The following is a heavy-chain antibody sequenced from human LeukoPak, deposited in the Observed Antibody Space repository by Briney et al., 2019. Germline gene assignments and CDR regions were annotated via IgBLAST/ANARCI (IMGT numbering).Heavy chain of an antibody. CDR2: INPNSGGT. Sequence: GASVTVSCKASGYTFTGYYMHWVRQAPGQGLEWMGWINPNSGGTNYAQKFQGWVTMTRDTSISTAYMELSRLRSDDTAVYYCARERPPPDYYYGMDVWGQGTTVTVSS. CDR3: ARERPPPDYYYGMDV. J-gene: IGHJ6*02. CDR1: GYTFTGYY. V-gene: IGHV1-2*04.